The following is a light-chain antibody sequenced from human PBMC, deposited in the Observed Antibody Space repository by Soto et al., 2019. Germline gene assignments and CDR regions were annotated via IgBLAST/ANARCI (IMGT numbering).Light chain of an antibody. V-gene: IGLV2-14*01. CDR3: TSYTTTNTYV. J-gene: IGLJ1*01. CDR1: SSDVGGYNY. CDR2: EVS. Sequence: QSALTQPASVSGSPGQSITISCTGTSSDVGGYNYVSWSQQHPGKAPKLMIYEVSNRPSGVSNRFSGSKSGNTASLTISGLQAEEEADYYCTSYTTTNTYVFGPGTKVTVL.